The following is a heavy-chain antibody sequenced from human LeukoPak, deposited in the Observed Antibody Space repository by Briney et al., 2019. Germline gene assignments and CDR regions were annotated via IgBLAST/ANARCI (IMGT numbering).Heavy chain of an antibody. CDR3: VTSWVRQQRDF. J-gene: IGHJ4*02. D-gene: IGHD3-10*01. V-gene: IGHV3-7*01. CDR1: GFTFNNYW. Sequence: GGSLRLSCAASGFTFNNYWMSWVRQAPGKGLEWVADIEPDGSGKTYVDSVKGRFTISRDNAQQSLYLQMDTLTAEDTAVYYCVTSWVRQQRDFWGQGTLVTVPS. CDR2: IEPDGSGK.